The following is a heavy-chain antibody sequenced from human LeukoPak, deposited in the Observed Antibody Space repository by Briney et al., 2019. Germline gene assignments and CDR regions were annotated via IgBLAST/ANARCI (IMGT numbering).Heavy chain of an antibody. CDR1: GYTFTGYY. D-gene: IGHD1-14*01. V-gene: IGHV1-2*02. CDR3: ARSRPGLHDAFDI. J-gene: IGHJ3*02. CDR2: INPNSGGT. Sequence: ASVKVSCKASGYTFTGYYMHWVPQAPGQGLEWMGWINPNSGGTNYAQKFQGRVTMTRDTSISTAYMELSRLRSDDTAVYYCARSRPGLHDAFDIWGQGTMVTVSS.